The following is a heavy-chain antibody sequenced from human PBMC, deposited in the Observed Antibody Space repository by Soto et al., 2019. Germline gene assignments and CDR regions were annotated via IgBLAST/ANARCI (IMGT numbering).Heavy chain of an antibody. CDR1: GFTFSSYG. CDR2: ISYDGSNK. D-gene: IGHD3-3*01. V-gene: IGHV3-30*18. J-gene: IGHJ6*04. Sequence: PGGSLRLSCAASGFTFSSYGMHWVRQAPGKGLEWVAVISYDGSNKYYADSVKGRFTISRDNSKNTLYLQMNSLRAEDTAVYYCAKRGFDFWSGYLSVWGKGTTVTVSS. CDR3: AKRGFDFWSGYLSV.